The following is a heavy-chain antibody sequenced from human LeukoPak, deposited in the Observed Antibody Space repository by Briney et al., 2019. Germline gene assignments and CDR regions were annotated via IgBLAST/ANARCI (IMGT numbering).Heavy chain of an antibody. Sequence: SQTLSLTCAIPGDSVSSNTPAWNWIRESPSRGLEWLGRTYYRSKWYNDYAVSVRSRITIIPDTAKNQFSLQLNSVTPEDTAVYYCARQQRGAFDYWGQGTLVTVSS. J-gene: IGHJ4*02. CDR2: TYYRSKWYN. CDR1: GDSVSSNTPA. CDR3: ARQQRGAFDY. D-gene: IGHD6-13*01. V-gene: IGHV6-1*01.